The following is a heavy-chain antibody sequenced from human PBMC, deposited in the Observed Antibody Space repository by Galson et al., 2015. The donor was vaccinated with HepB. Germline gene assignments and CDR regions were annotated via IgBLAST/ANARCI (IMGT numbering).Heavy chain of an antibody. Sequence: SLRLSCAASGFTFSSYAMSWVRQAPGKGLEWVSAISGSGASTYYAGSVKGRFTISRDNSKNTLYLQMNSLRAEDTAVYYCAKSPLGIAAAGIDYWGQGTLVTVSS. CDR1: GFTFSSYA. CDR3: AKSPLGIAAAGIDY. J-gene: IGHJ4*02. CDR2: ISGSGAST. D-gene: IGHD6-13*01. V-gene: IGHV3-23*01.